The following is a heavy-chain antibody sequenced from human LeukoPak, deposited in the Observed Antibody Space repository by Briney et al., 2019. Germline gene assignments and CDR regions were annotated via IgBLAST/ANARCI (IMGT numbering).Heavy chain of an antibody. CDR3: ARDPGDATFDYYYYMDV. J-gene: IGHJ6*03. D-gene: IGHD2/OR15-2a*01. CDR1: GGSISSYY. CDR2: IYYSGST. Sequence: SETLSLTCTVSGGSISSYYWSWIRQPPGKGLEWIGDIYYSGSTNYNPSLKSRVTISVDTSKNQFSLKLSSVAAADTAVYYCARDPGDATFDYYYYMDVWGKGTTVTVSS. V-gene: IGHV4-59*01.